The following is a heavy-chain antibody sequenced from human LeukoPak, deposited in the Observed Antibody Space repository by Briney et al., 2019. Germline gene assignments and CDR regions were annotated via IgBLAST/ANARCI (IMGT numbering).Heavy chain of an antibody. J-gene: IGHJ4*02. CDR2: ISGSGGST. D-gene: IGHD3-3*01. V-gene: IGHV3-23*01. Sequence: PGGSLRLSCAASGFTFSTYAMNWVRQAPGKGLEWVSAISGSGGSTYYADSVKGRFTISRDNSKNTLYLQMNSLRAEDTAVYYCATGYDFWSGYLVSDYWGQGTLVTVSS. CDR1: GFTFSTYA. CDR3: ATGYDFWSGYLVSDY.